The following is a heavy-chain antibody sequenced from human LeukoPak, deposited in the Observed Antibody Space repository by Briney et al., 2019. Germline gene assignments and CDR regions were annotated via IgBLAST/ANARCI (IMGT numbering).Heavy chain of an antibody. D-gene: IGHD1-26*01. J-gene: IGHJ3*02. Sequence: ASVKVSCKVSGYTLTELSMHWVRQAPGKGLEWMGGFDPEDGETIYAQKFQGRVTMTEDTSTDTAYMELSSLRSEDTAVYYCATDSGSYPQDPRDAFDIWGQGTMVTVSS. V-gene: IGHV1-24*01. CDR2: FDPEDGET. CDR3: ATDSGSYPQDPRDAFDI. CDR1: GYTLTELS.